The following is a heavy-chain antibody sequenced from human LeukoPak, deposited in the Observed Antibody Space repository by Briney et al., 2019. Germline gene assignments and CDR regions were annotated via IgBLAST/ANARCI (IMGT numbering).Heavy chain of an antibody. CDR3: ARAVDVADY. CDR1: GFIFTDHW. D-gene: IGHD3-16*01. Sequence: GGSLRLSCVASGFIFTDHWMSWVRQAPGKGLDWVANIKEDESAKFYADSVRGRFTISRDNAKNSVYLEMNNLRVEDTAVYYCARAVDVADYWGRGALVTVSS. V-gene: IGHV3-7*01. J-gene: IGHJ4*02. CDR2: IKEDESAK.